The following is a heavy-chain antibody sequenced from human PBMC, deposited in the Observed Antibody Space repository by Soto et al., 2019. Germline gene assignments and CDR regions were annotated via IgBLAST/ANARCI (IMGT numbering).Heavy chain of an antibody. J-gene: IGHJ5*02. CDR1: GGSFSGYY. CDR2: INHSGST. D-gene: IGHD3-9*01. CDR3: ASGLGGLRYFDNLFDP. V-gene: IGHV4-34*01. Sequence: SETLSLTCAVYGGSFSGYYWSWIRQPPGKGLEWIGEINHSGSTNYNPSLKSRVTISVDTSKNQFSLKLSSVTAADTAVYYCASGLGGLRYFDNLFDPWGQGTMVTFSS.